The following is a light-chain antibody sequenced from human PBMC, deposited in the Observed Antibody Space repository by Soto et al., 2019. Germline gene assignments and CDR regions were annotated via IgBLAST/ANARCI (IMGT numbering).Light chain of an antibody. V-gene: IGLV1-40*01. CDR3: QSYDSNLSGSL. J-gene: IGLJ2*01. CDR2: ANN. Sequence: QSVLTQPPSVSGAPGQTVTISCTGTSSNIGARVDVHWYQHLPGLAPKLLIYANNIRPSGVPDRFSGSKSGSSASLAISGLQAEDEGDYYCQSYDSNLSGSLFGGGTKVTVL. CDR1: SSNIGARVD.